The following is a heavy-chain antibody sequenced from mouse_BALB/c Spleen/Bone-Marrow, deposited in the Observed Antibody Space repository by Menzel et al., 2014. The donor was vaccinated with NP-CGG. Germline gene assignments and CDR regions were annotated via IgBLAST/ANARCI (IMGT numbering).Heavy chain of an antibody. CDR3: ARGGNYPYYAMDY. Sequence: EVKVVDSGGGLVQPGGSRKLSCAASGFTFSGFGMHWVRQAPGKGLEWVAYISSASSTIYYADTVKGRFTISRDNPKNTLFLQMTSLRSEDTDMYYCARGGNYPYYAMDYWGQGTSVTVSS. CDR2: ISSASSTI. V-gene: IGHV5-17*02. D-gene: IGHD2-1*01. J-gene: IGHJ4*01. CDR1: GFTFSGFG.